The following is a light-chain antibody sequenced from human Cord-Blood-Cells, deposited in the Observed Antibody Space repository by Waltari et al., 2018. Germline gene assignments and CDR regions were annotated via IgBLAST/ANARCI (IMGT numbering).Light chain of an antibody. CDR1: QSVSSY. CDR2: DAS. V-gene: IGKV3-11*01. J-gene: IGKJ2*01. CDR3: QQRSNWYT. Sequence: DIVLTQSPASLSLSPGERATLSCRASQSVSSYLAWYPQKPGQAPRLLIYDASNRATGIPARFSGSGSGTDFTLTISSLEPEDFAVYYCQQRSNWYTFGQGTKLEIK.